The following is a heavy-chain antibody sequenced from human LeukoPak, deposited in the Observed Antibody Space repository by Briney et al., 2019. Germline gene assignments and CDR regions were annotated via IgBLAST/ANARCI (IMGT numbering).Heavy chain of an antibody. Sequence: GGSLRLSCAASGFTFSSYSMNWVRQAPGKGLEWVSSISGDSSYIFYADSMKDRFTISRDNARNSLYLHMKSLRAEDTAVYYCRSHLHLDVWGKGTTVTISS. CDR3: RSHLHLDV. J-gene: IGHJ6*04. CDR2: ISGDSSYI. V-gene: IGHV3-21*06. CDR1: GFTFSSYS.